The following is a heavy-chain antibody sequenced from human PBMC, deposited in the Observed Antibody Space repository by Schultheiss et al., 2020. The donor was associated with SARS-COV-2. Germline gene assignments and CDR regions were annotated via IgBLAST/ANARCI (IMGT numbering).Heavy chain of an antibody. V-gene: IGHV3-33*01. CDR3: AREDVGSMDV. CDR2: IWYDGSNK. Sequence: GGSLRLSCAASGFTFSSYGMHWVRQAPGKGLEWVAVIWYDGSNKYYADSVKGRFTISRDYSKKTLYLQMNSLRAEDTALYYCAREDVGSMDVWGQGTTVTVSS. CDR1: GFTFSSYG. J-gene: IGHJ6*02.